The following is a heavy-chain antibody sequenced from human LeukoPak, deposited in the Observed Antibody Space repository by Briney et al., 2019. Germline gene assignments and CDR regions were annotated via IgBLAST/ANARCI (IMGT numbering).Heavy chain of an antibody. CDR1: GFTFSDYA. V-gene: IGHV3-48*02. CDR2: ISSGSSTI. CDR3: ARGLVSAFDC. Sequence: GGSLRLSCAASGFTFSDYAIHWVRQAPGKGLEWVSYISSGSSTIYYAESVKGRFTISRDNAKNSLFLQMNSLRDEDTAVYYCARGLVSAFDCWGQGTLVTVSS. J-gene: IGHJ4*02. D-gene: IGHD2-8*01.